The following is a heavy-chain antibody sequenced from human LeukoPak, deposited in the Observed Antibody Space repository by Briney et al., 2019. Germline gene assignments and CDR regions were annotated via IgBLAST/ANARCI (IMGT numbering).Heavy chain of an antibody. Sequence: GGSLRLSCATSGFTFNIYWMQWVRQVPGKGLVWVSRIDSDGGGATYADSVKGRFTTSRDNGNNTMYLQMNSLRAEDTAIYYCARAKYSSRWSLDYWGQGALVTVSS. CDR1: GFTFNIYW. CDR3: ARAKYSSRWSLDY. V-gene: IGHV3-74*03. D-gene: IGHD6-13*01. CDR2: IDSDGGGA. J-gene: IGHJ4*02.